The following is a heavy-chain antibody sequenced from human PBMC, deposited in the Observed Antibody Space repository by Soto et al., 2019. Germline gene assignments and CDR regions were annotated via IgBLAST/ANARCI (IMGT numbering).Heavy chain of an antibody. J-gene: IGHJ6*02. Sequence: VASVKVSCKASGYTFTGYYMHWVRQAPGQGLEWMGWINPNSGGTNYAQKFQGWVTMTRDTSISTAYMELSRLRSDDTAVYYCAREVKTTGTIYYYYYGMDVWGQGTTVTVSS. CDR1: GYTFTGYY. CDR3: AREVKTTGTIYYYYYGMDV. D-gene: IGHD1-1*01. CDR2: INPNSGGT. V-gene: IGHV1-2*04.